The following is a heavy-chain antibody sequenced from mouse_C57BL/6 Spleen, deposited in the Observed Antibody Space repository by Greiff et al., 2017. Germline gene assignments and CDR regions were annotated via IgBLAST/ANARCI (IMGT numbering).Heavy chain of an antibody. CDR2: IYPGDGDT. D-gene: IGHD5-1*01. Sequence: QVHVKQSGPELVKPGASVKISCKASGYAFSSSWMNWVKQRPGKGLEWIGRIYPGDGDTNYNGKFKGKATLTADKSSSTAYMQLSGLTSEDSAVYFCARGTSGYFYYWGQGTTLTVSS. V-gene: IGHV1-82*01. J-gene: IGHJ2*01. CDR3: ARGTSGYFYY. CDR1: GYAFSSSW.